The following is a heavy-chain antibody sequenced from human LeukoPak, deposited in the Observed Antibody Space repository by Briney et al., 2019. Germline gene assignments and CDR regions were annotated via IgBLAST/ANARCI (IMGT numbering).Heavy chain of an antibody. Sequence: GSVRVSCTASGYTFTSYDINWVRQAPGQGVEWMGWMNPNSGNTSYAQTFQGRAPMTRNSSISTAYMELSSRRPEDRAGNNCARDLVVVVPYGMDVWGQGTPVTVSS. CDR1: GYTFTSYD. D-gene: IGHD2-15*01. CDR2: MNPNSGNT. CDR3: ARDLVVVVPYGMDV. J-gene: IGHJ6*02. V-gene: IGHV1-8*01.